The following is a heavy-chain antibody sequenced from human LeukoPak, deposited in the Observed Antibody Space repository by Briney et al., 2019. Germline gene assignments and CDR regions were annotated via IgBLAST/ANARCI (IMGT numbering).Heavy chain of an antibody. D-gene: IGHD4-23*01. CDR3: AREGLDYGGTLNWFDP. CDR2: INHSGST. Sequence: KTSETLSLTCAVYGASFSGYYWSWIRQPPGKGLEWLGEINHSGSTIYNPSLKSRVTISVDTSKNQFSLKLRSVTAADTAVYYCAREGLDYGGTLNWFDPWGQGTLVTVSS. V-gene: IGHV4-34*01. CDR1: GASFSGYY. J-gene: IGHJ5*02.